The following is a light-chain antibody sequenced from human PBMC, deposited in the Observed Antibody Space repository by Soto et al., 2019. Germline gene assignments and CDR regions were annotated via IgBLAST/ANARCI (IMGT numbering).Light chain of an antibody. J-gene: IGLJ3*02. V-gene: IGLV2-14*01. CDR3: SSYTSSSSWV. CDR1: SSDVGAYNY. Sequence: QSVLTQPASVSGSPGQSITISCTGTSSDVGAYNYVSWYQQHSGKAPKLIIYEVTNRPSGVSHRFSAYKSGNTASLTIFGLQAEDEADYYCSSYTSSSSWVFGGGTKLTVL. CDR2: EVT.